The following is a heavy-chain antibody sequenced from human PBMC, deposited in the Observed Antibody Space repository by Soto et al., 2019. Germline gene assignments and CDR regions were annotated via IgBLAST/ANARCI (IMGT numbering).Heavy chain of an antibody. CDR2: IYYSGSA. V-gene: IGHV4-59*01. CDR1: GGSISSYY. D-gene: IGHD2-21*02. Sequence: PSETLSLTCTVSGGSISSYYWGWIRQPPGKGLEWIGNIYYSGSANYDPSLRSRVTISLNTSKNQFSLNLNSVTAADTAIYYCARWTYCGGDCYWLDFWGQGTLVTVSS. J-gene: IGHJ4*02. CDR3: ARWTYCGGDCYWLDF.